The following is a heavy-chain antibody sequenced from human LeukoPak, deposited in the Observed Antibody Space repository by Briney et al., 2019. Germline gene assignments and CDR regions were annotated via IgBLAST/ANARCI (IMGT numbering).Heavy chain of an antibody. V-gene: IGHV3-30-3*01. CDR1: GFTFSSYA. CDR2: ISYDGSNK. CDR3: ARVLEVGATPLGY. D-gene: IGHD1-26*01. Sequence: GRPLRLSCAASGFTFSSYAMHWVRQAPGKGLEWVAVISYDGSNKYYADSVKGRFTISRDNSKNTLYLQMNSLRAEDTAVYYCARVLEVGATPLGYWGQGTLVTVSS. J-gene: IGHJ4*02.